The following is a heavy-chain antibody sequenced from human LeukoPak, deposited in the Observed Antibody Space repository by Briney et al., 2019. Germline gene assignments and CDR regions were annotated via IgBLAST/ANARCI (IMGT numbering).Heavy chain of an antibody. CDR2: VYYSGST. CDR3: ARGRGQLVGATIEAIYFDY. Sequence: PPQTLSLTCTVSGGSISGADYYWSWIRQPPGKGLEWIAYVYYSGSTNYNPSLKSRVTISVDKSKNQFSLKLSSVTAADTAVYYCARGRGQLVGATIEAIYFDYWGQGTLVTVSS. J-gene: IGHJ4*02. D-gene: IGHD1-26*01. V-gene: IGHV4-30-4*01. CDR1: GGSISGADYY.